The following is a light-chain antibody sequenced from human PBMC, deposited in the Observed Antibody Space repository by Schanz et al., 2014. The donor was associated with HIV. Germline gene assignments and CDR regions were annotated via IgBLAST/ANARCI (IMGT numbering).Light chain of an antibody. CDR2: DVT. V-gene: IGLV2-14*03. Sequence: QSALTQPASVSGSPGQSIAISCTGTSSDVGGYNYVSWYQQHPNKAPKLIIYDVTHRPSGVSDRFSGSKSGNTASLTISGLQAEDEADYYCCSYTTTSTYVFGAGTKLTVL. CDR1: SSDVGGYNY. CDR3: CSYTTTSTYV. J-gene: IGLJ1*01.